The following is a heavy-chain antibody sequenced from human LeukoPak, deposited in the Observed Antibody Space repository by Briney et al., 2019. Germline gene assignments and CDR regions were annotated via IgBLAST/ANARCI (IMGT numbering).Heavy chain of an antibody. CDR1: GFTFSSYA. CDR2: ISYDGSNK. V-gene: IGHV3-30-3*01. J-gene: IGHJ4*02. D-gene: IGHD2-2*01. CDR3: ARAWRYCSSTSCYVLGGY. Sequence: GRSLRLSCAASGFTFSSYAMHWVRQAPGKGLEWVAVISYDGSNKYYADSVKGRFTISRGNSKNTLYLQMNSLRAEDTAVYYCARAWRYCSSTSCYVLGGYWGQGTLVTVSS.